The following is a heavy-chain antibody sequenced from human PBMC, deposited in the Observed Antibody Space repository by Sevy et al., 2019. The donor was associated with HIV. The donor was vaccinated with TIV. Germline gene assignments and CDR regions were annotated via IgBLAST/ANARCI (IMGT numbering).Heavy chain of an antibody. J-gene: IGHJ5*02. V-gene: IGHV3-30*04. CDR3: ARAAAEGPYSSSWYSNWLDP. D-gene: IGHD6-13*01. CDR1: GFIFSSYS. Sequence: GGSLRLSCAASGFIFSSYSMFWVRQAPGKGLEWVAVISYDGINKFYADSVKGRFTISRDNNAKNTVYLQMNRLRVDDTGIYYCARAAAEGPYSSSWYSNWLDPWGQGTLVTVSS. CDR2: ISYDGINK.